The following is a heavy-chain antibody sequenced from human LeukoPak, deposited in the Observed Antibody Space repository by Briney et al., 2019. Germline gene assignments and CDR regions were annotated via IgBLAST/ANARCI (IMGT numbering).Heavy chain of an antibody. Sequence: GGSLRLSCAASGFTFSSYAMSWVRQAPGKGLEWVSAISGSGGSTYYADSVKGRFTISRDNSKNTLYLQMNSLRAEDTAVYHCAKDQKSGVDTAMASWGQGTLVTVSS. CDR3: AKDQKSGVDTAMAS. CDR2: ISGSGGST. D-gene: IGHD5-18*01. CDR1: GFTFSSYA. J-gene: IGHJ4*02. V-gene: IGHV3-23*01.